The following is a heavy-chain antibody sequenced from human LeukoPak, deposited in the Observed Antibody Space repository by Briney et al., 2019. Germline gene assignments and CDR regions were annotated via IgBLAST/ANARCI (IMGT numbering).Heavy chain of an antibody. CDR3: AKAPSWYSGIWFDY. Sequence: GGSLRLSCAASGFTFSSYAMSWVRQAPGKGLEWVSAISGSGGSTYYADSVKGRFTISRDNSKNTLYLQMNSLRAEDTAVNYCAKAPSWYSGIWFDYWGQGTLVTVSS. CDR2: ISGSGGST. D-gene: IGHD6-13*01. V-gene: IGHV3-23*01. CDR1: GFTFSSYA. J-gene: IGHJ4*02.